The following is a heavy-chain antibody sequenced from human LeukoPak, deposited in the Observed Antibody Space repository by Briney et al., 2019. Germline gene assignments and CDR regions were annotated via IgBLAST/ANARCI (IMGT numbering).Heavy chain of an antibody. CDR3: ASNTGTVFDY. D-gene: IGHD7-27*01. Sequence: PSETLSLTCTVSGDFNTAYYWSWIRQPPGKGLEWIGYVYYSGSTEYNLSLRSRVTISLDMSKHQFSLNLTSVTAADTAVYYCASNTGTVFDYWGQGALVTVSS. V-gene: IGHV4-59*01. CDR1: GDFNTAYY. J-gene: IGHJ4*02. CDR2: VYYSGST.